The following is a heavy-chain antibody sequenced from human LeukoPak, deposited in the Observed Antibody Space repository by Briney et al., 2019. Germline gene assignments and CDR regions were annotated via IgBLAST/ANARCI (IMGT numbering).Heavy chain of an antibody. Sequence: ASVKVSCKASGYTFTSYGISWVRQAPGQGLEWMGWIGAYNGNTNYAQKLQGRVTMTTDTSTSTAYMELRSLRSDDTAVYYCARVRDKAAPLQLYYYYYYYMDVWGKGTTVTVSS. V-gene: IGHV1-18*01. CDR1: GYTFTSYG. J-gene: IGHJ6*03. CDR2: IGAYNGNT. CDR3: ARVRDKAAPLQLYYYYYYYMDV. D-gene: IGHD6-6*01.